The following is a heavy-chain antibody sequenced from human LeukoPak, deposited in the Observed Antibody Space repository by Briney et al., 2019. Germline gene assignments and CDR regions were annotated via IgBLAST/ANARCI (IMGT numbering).Heavy chain of an antibody. D-gene: IGHD6-19*01. J-gene: IGHJ4*02. Sequence: GGSLRLSCAASGSSLSRYWMHWVRQVPGKGLMWVSRINSDGRRTNYADSVQGRFTISRDNTQNKVHLQMNSLSADDTAVYYCARDREYGSGWYFDSWGQGTLVAVSS. CDR1: GSSLSRYW. CDR2: INSDGRRT. CDR3: ARDREYGSGWYFDS. V-gene: IGHV3-74*01.